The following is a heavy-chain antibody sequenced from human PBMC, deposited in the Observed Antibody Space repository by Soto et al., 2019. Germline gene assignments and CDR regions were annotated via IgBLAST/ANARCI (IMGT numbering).Heavy chain of an antibody. CDR1: GFTFSNYA. V-gene: IGHV3-23*01. J-gene: IGHJ4*02. D-gene: IGHD6-13*01. CDR2: ISGSGGST. CDR3: AKDQGSSWYEIDY. Sequence: EVPLLESGGGLVQPGGSLRLSCAASGFTFSNYAVTWVRQAPGKGLEGVSTISGSGGSTYYADSVKGRFTISRDNSKNTLYLKMNSLRAEDTAVYYCAKDQGSSWYEIDYWGQGTLVTVSS.